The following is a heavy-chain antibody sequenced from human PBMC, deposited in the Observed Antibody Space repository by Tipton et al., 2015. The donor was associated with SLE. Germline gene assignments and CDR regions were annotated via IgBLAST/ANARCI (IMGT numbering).Heavy chain of an antibody. Sequence: LRLSCTVSGGSVSSGSYYWSWIRQPPGKGLEWIGYIYYSGSTNYNPSLKSRVTISVDTSKNQFSLKLSSVTAADTAVYYCARTLAAAGTDYYYYMDVWGKGTTVTVSS. D-gene: IGHD6-13*01. CDR1: GGSVSSGSYY. V-gene: IGHV4-61*01. CDR2: IYYSGST. CDR3: ARTLAAAGTDYYYYMDV. J-gene: IGHJ6*03.